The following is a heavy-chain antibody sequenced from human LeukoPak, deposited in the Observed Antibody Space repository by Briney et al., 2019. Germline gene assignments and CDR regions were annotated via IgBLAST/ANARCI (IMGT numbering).Heavy chain of an antibody. D-gene: IGHD4-17*01. CDR2: INAGNGNT. J-gene: IGHJ4*02. CDR1: GYTFTSYA. Sequence: ASVKVSCKASGYTFTSYAMHWVRQAPGQRLEWMGWINAGNGNTKYSQKFQGRVTITRDTSASTACMELSSLRSEDTAVYYCARDRSNRDYGDYEGGFDYWGQGTLVTVSS. CDR3: ARDRSNRDYGDYEGGFDY. V-gene: IGHV1-3*01.